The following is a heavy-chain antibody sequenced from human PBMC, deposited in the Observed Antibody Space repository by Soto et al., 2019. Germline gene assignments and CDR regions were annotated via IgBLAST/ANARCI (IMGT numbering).Heavy chain of an antibody. CDR1: GGSISSGGYS. J-gene: IGHJ5*02. CDR3: ARELAAAVGNWFDP. CDR2: IYHSGST. D-gene: IGHD6-13*01. Sequence: SETLSLTCAVSGGSISSGGYSWSWIRQPPGKGLEWIGYIYHSGSTYYNPSLKSRVTISVDRSKNQFSLKLSSVTAADTAVYYCARELAAAVGNWFDPWGQGTLVTVS. V-gene: IGHV4-30-2*01.